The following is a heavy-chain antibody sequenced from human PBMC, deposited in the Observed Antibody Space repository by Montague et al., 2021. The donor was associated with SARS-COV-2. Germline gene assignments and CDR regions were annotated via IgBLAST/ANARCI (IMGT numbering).Heavy chain of an antibody. D-gene: IGHD1-14*01. V-gene: IGHV4-34*01. CDR1: GGSLSGYY. CDR3: ARGRWRYNGGDETSYYHGMDV. J-gene: IGHJ6*02. CDR2: INHSGST. Sequence: SETLSLTCAVYGGSLSGYYWSWIRQPPGKGLEWIGEINHSGSTNYNPSLKSRVTISLDTSKNQFSLKLSSVTAADTAVYYCARGRWRYNGGDETSYYHGMDVWGQGTTVTVSS.